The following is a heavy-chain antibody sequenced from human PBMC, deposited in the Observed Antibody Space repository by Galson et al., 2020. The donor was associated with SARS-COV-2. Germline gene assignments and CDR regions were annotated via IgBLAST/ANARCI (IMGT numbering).Heavy chain of an antibody. D-gene: IGHD1-26*01. Sequence: ASVKVSCKASGYTFTSYGISWVRQAPGQGLEWMGWISAYNGNTNYAQKLQGRVTMTTDTSTSTAYMELRSLRSDDTAVYYCARRWELLGDYYGMDVWGQGTTGTVSS. CDR2: ISAYNGNT. CDR3: ARRWELLGDYYGMDV. V-gene: IGHV1-18*01. CDR1: GYTFTSYG. J-gene: IGHJ6*02.